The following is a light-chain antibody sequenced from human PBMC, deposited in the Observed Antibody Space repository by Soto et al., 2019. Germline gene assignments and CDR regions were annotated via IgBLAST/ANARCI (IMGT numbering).Light chain of an antibody. Sequence: QSVLTQAPSASGTPGQRGTISCSGSNSKNGSKDVNWYQQLPETAPKVLMYSNNQRPSGVPDRFSGSKSGTSASLAISGLQSEDEADYYCAAWDDSLNGYGFGTGTKVTVL. CDR1: NSKNGSKD. V-gene: IGLV1-44*01. CDR3: AAWDDSLNGYG. CDR2: SNN. J-gene: IGLJ1*01.